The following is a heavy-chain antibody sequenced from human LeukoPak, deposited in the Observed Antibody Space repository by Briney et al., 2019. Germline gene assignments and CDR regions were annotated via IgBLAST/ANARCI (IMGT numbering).Heavy chain of an antibody. V-gene: IGHV3-53*01. CDR2: IYSGGST. CDR1: GFTFSFYA. CDR3: ARDSLYSGSYYLGY. Sequence: PGGSLRLSCAASGFTFSFYAMSWVRQAPGKGLEWVSVIYSGGSTYYADSVKGRFTISRDNSKNTLYLQMNSLRAEDTAVYYCARDSLYSGSYYLGYWGQGTLVTVSS. J-gene: IGHJ4*02. D-gene: IGHD1-26*01.